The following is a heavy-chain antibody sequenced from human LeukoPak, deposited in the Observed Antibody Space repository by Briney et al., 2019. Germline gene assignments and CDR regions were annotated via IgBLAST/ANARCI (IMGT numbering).Heavy chain of an antibody. CDR2: ISGSGDST. J-gene: IGHJ5*02. V-gene: IGHV3-23*01. Sequence: GGSLRLSCAASGFTFSTYATSWVRQAPGKGLEWVSTISGSGDSTYYADSVKGRFTISRDNAKNTLYLQMNSLRAEDTAVYYCARGWSAVNWFDPWGQGTLVTVSS. D-gene: IGHD3-3*01. CDR3: ARGWSAVNWFDP. CDR1: GFTFSTYA.